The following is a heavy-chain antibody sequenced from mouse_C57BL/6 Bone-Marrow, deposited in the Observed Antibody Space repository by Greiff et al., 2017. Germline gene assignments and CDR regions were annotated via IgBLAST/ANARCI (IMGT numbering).Heavy chain of an antibody. D-gene: IGHD1-1*01. V-gene: IGHV1-18*01. CDR1: GYTFTDYN. CDR2: LNPNNGGT. CDR3: ARVNYHWYFEV. Sequence: VQLQQSGPELVKPGASVKIPCKASGYTFTDYNLDWVKQSHGKSLAWIGDLNPNNGGTFYNQKFKGKATLTVDKSSSAAYRELRSLTSVDTAVYYWARVNYHWYFEVWGTGSTVTVAS. J-gene: IGHJ1*03.